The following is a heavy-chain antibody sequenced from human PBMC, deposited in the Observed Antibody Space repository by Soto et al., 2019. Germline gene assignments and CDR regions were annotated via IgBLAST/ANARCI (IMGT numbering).Heavy chain of an antibody. CDR2: IQSGGTT. J-gene: IGHJ6*04. CDR3: ARDDVLCDGGSCYGVPTDV. CDR1: GFTVSSKY. D-gene: IGHD2-15*01. V-gene: IGHV3-66*01. Sequence: EVQLVESGGGLVQPGGSLRLSCAASGFTVSSKYMSWVRQAPGKGLEWVSLIQSGGTTYYADSVKGRFTISRDSSENTLHLQMDSLRAEDTAVYYCARDDVLCDGGSCYGVPTDVWGKGTTVTVSS.